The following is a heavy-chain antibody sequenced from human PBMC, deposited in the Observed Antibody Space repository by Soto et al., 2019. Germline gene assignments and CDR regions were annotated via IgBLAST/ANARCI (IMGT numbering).Heavy chain of an antibody. Sequence: ASVKVSCKASGYTFTSYGISWVRQAPGQGLEWMGWISSYNGNTNYAQKLQGRVTMTTDTSTSTAYMELRRLRSDDTAVYYCARSPPRWGCSGGSCYFDYWGQGTLVTVSS. V-gene: IGHV1-18*01. D-gene: IGHD2-15*01. CDR3: ARSPPRWGCSGGSCYFDY. CDR1: GYTFTSYG. CDR2: ISSYNGNT. J-gene: IGHJ4*02.